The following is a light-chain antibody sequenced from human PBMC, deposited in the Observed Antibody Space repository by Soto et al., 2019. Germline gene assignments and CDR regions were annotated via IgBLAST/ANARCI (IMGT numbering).Light chain of an antibody. V-gene: IGLV2-14*01. CDR3: SSYTSNSTLV. CDR1: SSDVGAYNY. J-gene: IGLJ3*02. CDR2: EVS. Sequence: QSALTQPASVSGSPGQSITISCTGTSSDVGAYNYVSWYQQHPDKAPKLMIFEVSDRPSGVSNRSSGSNSGNTASLTISGLQAEDEADYFCSSYTSNSTLVFGGGTKLTVL.